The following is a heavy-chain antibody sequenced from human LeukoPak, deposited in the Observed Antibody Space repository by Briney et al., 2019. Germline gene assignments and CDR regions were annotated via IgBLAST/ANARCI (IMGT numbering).Heavy chain of an antibody. CDR3: ARQGPIVVTLGI. CDR2: INHSGST. J-gene: IGHJ4*02. V-gene: IGHV4-34*01. D-gene: IGHD5-12*01. CDR1: GGSFSGNY. Sequence: SETLSLTCAVYGGSFSGNYWSWIRQPPGKGLEWIGEINHSGSTDYNPSLKSRVTISVDTSKNQFSLKLSSVTAADTAVYYCARQGPIVVTLGIWGQGTLVTVSS.